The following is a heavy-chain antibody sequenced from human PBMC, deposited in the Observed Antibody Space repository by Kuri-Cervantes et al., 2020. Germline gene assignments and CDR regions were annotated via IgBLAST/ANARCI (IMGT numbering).Heavy chain of an antibody. D-gene: IGHD2-15*01. CDR3: ARGRLILGYCSGGSCKLASRNYYMDV. Sequence: SQTLSLTCAVYGGSFSGYHWRWIRQPPGKGLEWIGEINHSGSTNYNPSLKSRVTISVDTSKNQFSLKLSSVTAADTAVYYCARGRLILGYCSGGSCKLASRNYYMDVWGKGTTVTVSS. J-gene: IGHJ6*03. V-gene: IGHV4-34*01. CDR1: GGSFSGYH. CDR2: INHSGST.